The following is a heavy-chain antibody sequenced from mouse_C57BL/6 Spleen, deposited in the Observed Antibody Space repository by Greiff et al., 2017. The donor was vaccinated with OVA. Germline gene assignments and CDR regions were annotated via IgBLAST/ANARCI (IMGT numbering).Heavy chain of an antibody. Sequence: VQVVESGPGLVQPSQSLSITCTVSGFSLTSSGVHWVRQSPGKGLEWLGVIWSGGSTDYNAAFISRLSISKDNSKSQVFFKMNSLQADDTAIYYCARNSNWDVWFAYWGQGTLVTVSA. CDR2: IWSGGST. D-gene: IGHD4-1*01. CDR1: GFSLTSSG. CDR3: ARNSNWDVWFAY. J-gene: IGHJ3*01. V-gene: IGHV2-2*01.